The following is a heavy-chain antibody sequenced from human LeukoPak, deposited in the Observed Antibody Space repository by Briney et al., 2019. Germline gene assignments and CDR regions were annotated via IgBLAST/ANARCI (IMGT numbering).Heavy chain of an antibody. Sequence: SETLSLTCAVSGGSISSGGYSWSWIRQPPGKGLEWIGHIYHSGSTYYNPSLKSRVTISVDRSKNQFSLKLSSVTAADTAVYYCASEDRLRYFDYWGQGTLVTVSS. CDR3: ASEDRLRYFDY. J-gene: IGHJ4*02. V-gene: IGHV4-30-2*01. CDR1: GGSISSGGYS. CDR2: IYHSGST. D-gene: IGHD5-12*01.